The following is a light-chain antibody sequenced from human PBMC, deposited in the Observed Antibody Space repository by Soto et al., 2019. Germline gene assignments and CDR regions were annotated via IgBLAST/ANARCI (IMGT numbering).Light chain of an antibody. J-gene: IGLJ3*02. V-gene: IGLV1-44*01. CDR2: SNN. Sequence: QPVLTQPPSASGTPGQSVTVSCSGSSSNIGSNTVTWYQQLPGTPPILLLYSNNLRSSGVPDRFSGSRSGTSASLAISGLQSEDEADYFCAACDDILNGHWVFGGGTQLTVL. CDR1: SSNIGSNT. CDR3: AACDDILNGHWV.